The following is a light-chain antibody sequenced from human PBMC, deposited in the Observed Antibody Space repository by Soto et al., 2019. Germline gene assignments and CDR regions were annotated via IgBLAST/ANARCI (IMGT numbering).Light chain of an antibody. CDR2: EGS. V-gene: IGLV2-23*01. CDR1: SSDVGSYNL. Sequence: QSALTQPSSVSLSPGHSITIPCTGTSSDVGSYNLVSWYQQHPGKAPKLMMYEGSKRPSGVSNRFSGSKSGNTASLTISGLQAEDEADYYCCSYAGSSTYVFGSGTKVTVL. J-gene: IGLJ1*01. CDR3: CSYAGSSTYV.